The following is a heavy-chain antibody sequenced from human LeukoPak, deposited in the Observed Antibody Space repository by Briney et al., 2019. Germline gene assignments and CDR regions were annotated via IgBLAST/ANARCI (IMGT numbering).Heavy chain of an antibody. D-gene: IGHD2-15*01. CDR3: ARDIVVVVTAPNYYYYGMDV. J-gene: IGHJ6*02. CDR1: GFTFSRNA. Sequence: GGSLRLSCAASGFTFSRNAMTWVRQAPGKGLEWVANIKQDGSEKYYVDSVKGRFTISRDNAKNSLYLQMNSLRAEDTAVYFCARDIVVVVTAPNYYYYGMDVWGQGTTVTVSS. V-gene: IGHV3-7*04. CDR2: IKQDGSEK.